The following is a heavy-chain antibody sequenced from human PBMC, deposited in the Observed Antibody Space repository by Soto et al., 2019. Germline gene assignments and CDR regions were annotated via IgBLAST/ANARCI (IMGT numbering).Heavy chain of an antibody. J-gene: IGHJ3*02. CDR2: ISGSGSRT. V-gene: IGHV3-23*01. CDR3: AKGTYRDYVYWDHAIDI. D-gene: IGHD4-17*01. CDR1: GFTFSSYA. Sequence: GSLRLSCAASGFTFSSYAMSWVRQAPGKGLEWVSAISGSGSRTYYADSVKGRFTFSRDNSKKTLYLQMNSLRAEDTAVYFCAKGTYRDYVYWDHAIDIWGQGTMVTVSS.